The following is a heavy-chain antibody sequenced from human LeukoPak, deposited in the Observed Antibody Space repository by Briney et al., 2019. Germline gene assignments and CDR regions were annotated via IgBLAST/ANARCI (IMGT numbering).Heavy chain of an antibody. D-gene: IGHD2-2*01. J-gene: IGHJ5*02. V-gene: IGHV5-51*01. CDR2: IYPGDSDT. Sequence: HGESLKISCKGSGYSFTSYWIGWVRQMPGKGLEWMGIIYPGDSDTRYSPSFQGQVTISADKSISTAYLQWSSLKASDTAMYCCARYQLLPRNWFDPWGQGTLVTVSS. CDR3: ARYQLLPRNWFDP. CDR1: GYSFTSYW.